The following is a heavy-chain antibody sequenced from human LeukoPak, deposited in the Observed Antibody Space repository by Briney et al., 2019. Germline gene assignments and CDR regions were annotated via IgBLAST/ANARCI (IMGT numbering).Heavy chain of an antibody. CDR3: GRGNKSFDP. J-gene: IGHJ5*02. Sequence: ASVKVSCKASGYTFTAYYVHWVRQAPGQGLEWIGWINPNTGDTNYAPKFQGRVTMIKDTSTNSAYMELNKLTSDDTAVYYCGRGNKSFDPWGQGTLVTDSS. V-gene: IGHV1-2*02. CDR2: INPNTGDT. CDR1: GYTFTAYY.